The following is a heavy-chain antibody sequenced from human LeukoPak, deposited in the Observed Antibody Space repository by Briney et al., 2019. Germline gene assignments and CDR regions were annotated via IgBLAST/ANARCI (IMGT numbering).Heavy chain of an antibody. CDR2: ISGSGGST. J-gene: IGHJ4*02. Sequence: PGGSLRLSCAASGVTFSSYAMSWVRQAPGKGLEWVSAISGSGGSTYYADSVKGRFTISRDNSKNTLYLQMNSLRAEDTAVYYCAKLPSYYYGSGSFDYWGQGTLVTVSS. CDR1: GVTFSSYA. V-gene: IGHV3-23*01. CDR3: AKLPSYYYGSGSFDY. D-gene: IGHD3-10*01.